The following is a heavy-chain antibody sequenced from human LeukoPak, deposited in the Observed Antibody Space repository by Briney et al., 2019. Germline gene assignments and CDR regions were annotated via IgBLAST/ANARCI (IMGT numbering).Heavy chain of an antibody. CDR1: GYSFTGHY. V-gene: IGHV1-2*02. CDR3: ARERRGVIFVY. CDR2: INPKSGGT. D-gene: IGHD3-10*01. J-gene: IGHJ4*02. Sequence: EASVKVSCKASGYSFTGHYMHWVRQAPGQGLEWMGWINPKSGGTNYAQKFQGRVTMTRDTSISTAYMELSRLRSDDTAVYYCARERRGVIFVYWGQGTLVTVSS.